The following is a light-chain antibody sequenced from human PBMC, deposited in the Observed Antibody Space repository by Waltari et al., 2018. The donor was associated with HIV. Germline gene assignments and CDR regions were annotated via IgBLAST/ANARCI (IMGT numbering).Light chain of an antibody. CDR1: SSNIGYNY. J-gene: IGLJ2*01. V-gene: IGLV1-51*01. CDR3: ATWDSGLSAVV. CDR2: DNN. Sequence: QSVLTQPPSVSATPGQKVTISCSGSSSNIGYNYVFWYQQLPGTAPKLLIYDNNKLPSGIPYRFSWSKSCTSATLGITGLRTGDEADYYCATWDSGLSAVVFGGGTKLTVL.